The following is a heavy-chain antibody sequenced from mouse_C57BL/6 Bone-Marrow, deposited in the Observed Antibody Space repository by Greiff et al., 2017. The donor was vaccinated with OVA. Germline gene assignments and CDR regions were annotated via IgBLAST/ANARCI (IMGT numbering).Heavy chain of an antibody. V-gene: IGHV5-17*01. CDR2: ISSGSSTI. Sequence: EVMLVESGGGLVKPGGSLKLSCAASGFTFSDYGMHWVRQAPEKGLEWVAYISSGSSTIYYADTVKGRFTISRDTAKNTLFLQMTSLMSEDTAMYYCARDDYCGSYWYFDVWGTGTTVTVSS. CDR3: ARDDYCGSYWYFDV. D-gene: IGHD1-1*01. CDR1: GFTFSDYG. J-gene: IGHJ1*03.